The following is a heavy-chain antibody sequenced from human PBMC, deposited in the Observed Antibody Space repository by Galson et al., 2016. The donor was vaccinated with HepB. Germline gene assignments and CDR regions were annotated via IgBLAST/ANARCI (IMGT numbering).Heavy chain of an antibody. CDR3: AKDGRIYCSSASCHDHFHY. Sequence: SLRLSCAASGFTFSSYGMHWVRQAPGKGLEWVAFISYDGSNKKYADSVKGRFTISRDNSKKTLYLQMYSLSAEDTAVYYCAKDGRIYCSSASCHDHFHYWGQGTLVTVSS. CDR2: ISYDGSNK. J-gene: IGHJ4*02. CDR1: GFTFSSYG. V-gene: IGHV3-30*18. D-gene: IGHD2-2*01.